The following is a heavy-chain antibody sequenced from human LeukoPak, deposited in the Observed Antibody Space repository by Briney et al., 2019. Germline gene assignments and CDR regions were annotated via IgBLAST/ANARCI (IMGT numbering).Heavy chain of an antibody. CDR2: ISGSGGST. CDR3: AKDLRFLEWLSAFS. V-gene: IGHV3-23*01. Sequence: PGGSLRLSCAASGFTFSSYAMSWVRQAPGKGLEWVSAISGSGGSTYYADSVKGRFTISRDNSKNTLYLQMNSLRGEDTAEYYCAKDLRFLEWLSAFSWGQGTLVTVSS. D-gene: IGHD3-3*01. CDR1: GFTFSSYA. J-gene: IGHJ4*02.